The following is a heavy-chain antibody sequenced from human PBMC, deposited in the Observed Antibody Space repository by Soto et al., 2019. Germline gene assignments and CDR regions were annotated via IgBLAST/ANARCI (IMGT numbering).Heavy chain of an antibody. J-gene: IGHJ3*02. CDR2: IFSNDGK. CDR1: GFSLSNARMG. Sequence: SGPTLVNPTETVTLTCTFSGFSLSNARMGVSWIRQPPGKALDGLGHIFSNDGKSYSTSLKTMLTISKDTCKIQVVLTMTNKYTVETDTYYCAGDRYDNSGYCYFDIWGQGTLVTVSS. V-gene: IGHV2-26*01. D-gene: IGHD3-22*01. CDR3: AGDRYDNSGYCYFDI.